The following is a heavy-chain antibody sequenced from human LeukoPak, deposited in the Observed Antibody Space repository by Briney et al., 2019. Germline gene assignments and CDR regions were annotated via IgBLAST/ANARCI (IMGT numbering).Heavy chain of an antibody. CDR1: GYTFTSYG. D-gene: IGHD2-15*01. J-gene: IGHJ4*02. V-gene: IGHV1-2*02. Sequence: ASVKVSCKASGYTFTSYGISWVRQAPGQGLEWMGWINPNSGGTNYAQKFQGRVTMTRDTSISTAYMELSRLRSDDTAVYYCARDAVVVAATALYFDYWGQGTLVTVSS. CDR2: INPNSGGT. CDR3: ARDAVVVAATALYFDY.